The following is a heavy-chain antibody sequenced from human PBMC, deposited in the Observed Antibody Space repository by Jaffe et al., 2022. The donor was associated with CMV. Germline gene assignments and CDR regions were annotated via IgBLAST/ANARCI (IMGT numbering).Heavy chain of an antibody. CDR3: ARDYGDYAAGWWFDP. Sequence: EVQLVESGGGLVQPGGSLRLSCAASGFTFSSYWMSWVRQAPGKGLEWVANIKQDGSEKYYVDSVKGRFTISRDNAKNSLYLQMNSLRAEDTAVYYCARDYGDYAAGWWFDPWGQGTLVTVSS. CDR2: IKQDGSEK. J-gene: IGHJ5*02. CDR1: GFTFSSYW. V-gene: IGHV3-7*01. D-gene: IGHD4-17*01.